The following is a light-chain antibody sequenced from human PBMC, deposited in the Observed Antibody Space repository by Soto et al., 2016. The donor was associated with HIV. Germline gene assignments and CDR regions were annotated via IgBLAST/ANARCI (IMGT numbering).Light chain of an antibody. CDR2: KDI. V-gene: IGLV3-27*01. Sequence: SYELTQPSSVSVSPGQTVKITCSGDVLAKNFARWFQQKPGQAPILVIYKDIYRPSGIPERFSGSNSGTTVTLIITGAHVDDEADYYCYSAADNNVVFGGGTKLTVL. CDR3: YSAADNNVV. J-gene: IGLJ2*01. CDR1: VLAKNF.